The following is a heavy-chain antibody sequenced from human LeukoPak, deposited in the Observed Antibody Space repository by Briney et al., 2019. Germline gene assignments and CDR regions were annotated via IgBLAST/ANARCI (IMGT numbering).Heavy chain of an antibody. D-gene: IGHD5-18*01. Sequence: SETLSLTCTVSGGSISSYYWSWVRQPPGKGREWIGYIYYSGSTNYNPSLKSRVTISVDTSKNQCSLKLSSVTAADTAVYYCARGYSYGPIAFDIWGQGTMVTVSS. CDR3: ARGYSYGPIAFDI. CDR2: IYYSGST. J-gene: IGHJ3*02. V-gene: IGHV4-59*01. CDR1: GGSISSYY.